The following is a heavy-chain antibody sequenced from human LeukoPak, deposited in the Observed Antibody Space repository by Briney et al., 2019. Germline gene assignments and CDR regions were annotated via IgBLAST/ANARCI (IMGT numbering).Heavy chain of an antibody. CDR1: GGSISSYY. V-gene: IGHV4-59*08. D-gene: IGHD3-3*01. Sequence: SETLSLTCTVSGGSISSYYWSWIRQPPGKELEWIGYIFYSGSTNYNPSLKSRVTISVDTSKNQFSLKLSSVTAADTAVYYCARHPSALYAFDIWGQGTVVIVS. CDR3: ARHPSALYAFDI. CDR2: IFYSGST. J-gene: IGHJ3*02.